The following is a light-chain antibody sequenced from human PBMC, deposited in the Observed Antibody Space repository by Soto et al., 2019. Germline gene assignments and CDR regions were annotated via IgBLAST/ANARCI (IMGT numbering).Light chain of an antibody. J-gene: IGKJ1*01. Sequence: DIQMTQSPSSLSPSVGDRVTITCRASRSISDWLAWYQQKPGKAPELLIFDASNLKSGVSSRFSGSGSGTEFTLTISRLEPEDFAVYYCQQYGSSGTFGQGTKV. CDR1: RSISDW. V-gene: IGKV1-5*01. CDR3: QQYGSSGT. CDR2: DAS.